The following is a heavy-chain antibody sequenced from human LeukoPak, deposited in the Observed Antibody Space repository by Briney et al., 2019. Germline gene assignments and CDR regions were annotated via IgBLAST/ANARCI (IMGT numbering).Heavy chain of an antibody. CDR3: AKPAYWFDP. CDR2: INWNGETT. J-gene: IGHJ5*02. V-gene: IGHV3-20*04. CDR1: GFSFEDNG. Sequence: GGALRLSCAASGFSFEDNGMSWVRQAPGKGLEWVSGINWNGETTGYVDSVKGRFTISRDNAKNSLYLQMNSLRAEDTAVYYCAKPAYWFDPWGQGTLVTVSS.